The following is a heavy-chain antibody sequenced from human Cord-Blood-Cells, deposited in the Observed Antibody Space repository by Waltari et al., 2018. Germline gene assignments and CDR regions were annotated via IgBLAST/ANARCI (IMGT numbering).Heavy chain of an antibody. Sequence: QVQLVQSGAEVKKPGSSVKVSCKASGGTFSSYAISWVRQAPGQGLEWMGGITPIFGTANSAQKVQGRVTSTADESTSTAYMELSSLRSEDTAVYYCAGAGVIAARTLFDYWGQGTLVTVSS. J-gene: IGHJ4*02. CDR3: AGAGVIAARTLFDY. V-gene: IGHV1-69*01. D-gene: IGHD6-6*01. CDR1: GGTFSSYA. CDR2: ITPIFGTA.